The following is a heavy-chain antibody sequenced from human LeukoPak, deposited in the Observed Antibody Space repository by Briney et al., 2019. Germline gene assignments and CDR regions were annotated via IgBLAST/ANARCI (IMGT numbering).Heavy chain of an antibody. D-gene: IGHD2-2*02. V-gene: IGHV1-69*13. CDR2: IIPMFGIA. CDR1: GGTFSRYA. J-gene: IGHJ3*02. Sequence: SVKVSCKASGGTFSRYAISWVRQAPGQGLEWMGGIIPMFGIANYAQKFQGRVTITADESTSTAYMELSSLRSEDTAVYYCASEAAAIESDAFDIWGQGTMVTVSS. CDR3: ASEAAAIESDAFDI.